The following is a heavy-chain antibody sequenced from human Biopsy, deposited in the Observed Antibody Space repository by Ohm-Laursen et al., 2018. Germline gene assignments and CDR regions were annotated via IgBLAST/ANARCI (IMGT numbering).Heavy chain of an antibody. V-gene: IGHV3-30*03. CDR3: ARAYPPPGRRLVVVAGDFDC. CDR1: GFSFSSYG. J-gene: IGHJ4*02. CDR2: ISDDGRNK. D-gene: IGHD2-15*01. Sequence: SLRLSCAASGFSFSSYGMHWVRQAPGKGLEWVAVISDDGRNKYYIDSVRGRFTISRDDAKNSLYLQMNSLRAEDTAVYYCARAYPPPGRRLVVVAGDFDCWGQGTRVTVSS.